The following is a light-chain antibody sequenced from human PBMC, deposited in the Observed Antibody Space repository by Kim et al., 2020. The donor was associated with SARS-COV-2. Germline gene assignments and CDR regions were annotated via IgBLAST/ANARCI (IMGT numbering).Light chain of an antibody. V-gene: IGLV3-1*01. CDR2: QDD. J-gene: IGLJ2*01. Sequence: SYELTQPLAVSVSPGQTASITCSGDKLGDKYVSXYHQKPGQSPVVVIYQDDKRPSGIPERFSGSNSGNTATLTISGTQAMDEADYYCQAWDSSTSVVFGG. CDR1: KLGDKY. CDR3: QAWDSSTSVV.